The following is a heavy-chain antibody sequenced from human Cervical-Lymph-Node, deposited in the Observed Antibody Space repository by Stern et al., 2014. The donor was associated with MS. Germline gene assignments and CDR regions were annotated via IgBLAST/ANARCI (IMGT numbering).Heavy chain of an antibody. D-gene: IGHD1-26*01. Sequence: VQLVEYGAEVKKPGSSVKVSCKASGDTFSSYAINWVRQVPGQGLEWMGGNTTGFGTTNYAQKFQGRVTITADKSTNTAYMELMTLRSEDTAVYYCARGGGLVGYFDYWGQGTLVSVSS. CDR3: ARGGGLVGYFDY. CDR1: GDTFSSYA. J-gene: IGHJ4*02. V-gene: IGHV1-69*06. CDR2: NTTGFGTT.